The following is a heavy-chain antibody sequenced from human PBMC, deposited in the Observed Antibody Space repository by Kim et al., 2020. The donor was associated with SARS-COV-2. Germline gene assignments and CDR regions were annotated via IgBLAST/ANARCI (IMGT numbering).Heavy chain of an antibody. CDR1: GGSFSGYY. D-gene: IGHD3-10*01. CDR2: INHSGST. CDR3: AREKYGSGRYYFDY. V-gene: IGHV4-34*01. Sequence: SETLSLTCAAYGGSFSGYYWSWIRQPPGKGLEWIGEINHSGSTNYNPSLKSRVTISVDTSKNQFSLKLSSVTAADTAVYYCAREKYGSGRYYFDYWGQGT. J-gene: IGHJ4*02.